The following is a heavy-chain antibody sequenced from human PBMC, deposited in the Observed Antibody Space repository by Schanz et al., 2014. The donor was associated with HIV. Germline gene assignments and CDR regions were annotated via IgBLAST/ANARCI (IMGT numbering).Heavy chain of an antibody. Sequence: QVQLVESGGGVVQPGRSLRLSCAASGFTFRNYAMHWVRQPPGKGLEWVSAISYDGYSKYYADSVKGRFTISRDNSKNSLDLEVSSLTTDDTAIYFCAREGGTSGRNGYFDSWGQGALVTVSS. CDR2: ISYDGYSK. D-gene: IGHD6-19*01. V-gene: IGHV3-30*19. CDR3: AREGGTSGRNGYFDS. CDR1: GFTFRNYA. J-gene: IGHJ4*02.